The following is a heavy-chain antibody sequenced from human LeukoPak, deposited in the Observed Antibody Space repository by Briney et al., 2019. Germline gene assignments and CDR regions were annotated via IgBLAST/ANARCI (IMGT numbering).Heavy chain of an antibody. J-gene: IGHJ4*02. CDR1: GGSISSRDYS. D-gene: IGHD2-2*01. Sequence: PSETLSLTCTVSGGSISSRDYSWGWIRQPPGKGLEWIASIYDSGSTYYYPSLNSRVTISADKSKNQLSLNLTSVTAADTAVYYCARLLDCIITSSHLYYFDYWGQGTLVTVSS. CDR2: IYDSGST. CDR3: ARLLDCIITSSHLYYFDY. V-gene: IGHV4-39*01.